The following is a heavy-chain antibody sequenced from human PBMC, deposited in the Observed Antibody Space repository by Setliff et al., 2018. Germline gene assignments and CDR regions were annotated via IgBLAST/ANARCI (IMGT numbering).Heavy chain of an antibody. D-gene: IGHD3-22*01. Sequence: WASVKVSCKASGYTFMSYDINWVRQATGQGLEWVGWMDPNSGNTAYGRKFQDRVTITRNTSINTAYMELSSLRSEDTAVYYCARGRASGGYFEVWYSDLWGRGTLVTVSS. CDR1: GYTFMSYD. CDR2: MDPNSGNT. J-gene: IGHJ2*01. V-gene: IGHV1-8*03. CDR3: ARGRASGGYFEVWYSDL.